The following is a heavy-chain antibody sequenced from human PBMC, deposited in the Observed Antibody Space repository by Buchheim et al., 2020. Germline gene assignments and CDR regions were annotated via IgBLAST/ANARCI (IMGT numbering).Heavy chain of an antibody. D-gene: IGHD3-16*01. CDR3: AKTGGTYYYGLDV. CDR1: GGSISSGSYF. CDR2: ISSGGST. J-gene: IGHJ6*02. V-gene: IGHV4-61*02. Sequence: QVQLQESGPGLVKPSQTLSLTCTVSGGSISSGSYFWSWIRQPAGKGLEWIGRISSGGSTNYNASLKRRVIISADTPKNQFSLILTSVTAADTAVYYCAKTGGTYYYGLDVWGQGT.